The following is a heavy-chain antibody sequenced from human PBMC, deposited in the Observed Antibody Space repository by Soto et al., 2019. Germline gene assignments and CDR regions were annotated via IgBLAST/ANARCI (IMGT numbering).Heavy chain of an antibody. CDR2: ISSSSSTI. D-gene: IGHD3-22*01. J-gene: IGHJ1*01. CDR3: ARGSGYDSSGYYPNEYFQH. V-gene: IGHV3-48*02. CDR1: GFTFSSYS. Sequence: PGGSLRLSCAASGFTFSSYSMNWVRQAPGKGLEWVSYISSSSSTIYYADSVKGRFTISRDNAKNSLYLQMNSLRDEDTAVYYCARGSGYDSSGYYPNEYFQHWGQGTLVTVSS.